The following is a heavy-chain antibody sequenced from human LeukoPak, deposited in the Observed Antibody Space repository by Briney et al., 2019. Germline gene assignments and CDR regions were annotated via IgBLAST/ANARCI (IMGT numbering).Heavy chain of an antibody. CDR1: GGSITSYY. J-gene: IGHJ5*02. V-gene: IGHV4-59*01. CDR2: IYYSGST. D-gene: IGHD2-8*01. CDR3: ARGNGWYYL. Sequence: PSETLSLTCTVSGGSITSYYWSWIRQPPGKGLEWIGYIYYSGSTNYNPSLKSRVTISVDTSKNHFSLKLSSVTAADTAVYYCARGNGWYYLWGQGTLVTVSS.